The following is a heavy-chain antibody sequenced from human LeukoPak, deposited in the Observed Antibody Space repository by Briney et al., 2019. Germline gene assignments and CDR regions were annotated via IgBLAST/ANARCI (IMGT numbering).Heavy chain of an antibody. CDR2: IYHSGST. D-gene: IGHD2-2*02. J-gene: IGHJ4*02. CDR1: GGSISSGGYS. Sequence: SETLSLTCAVSGGSISSGGYSWSWIRQPPGKGLEWIGYIYHSGSTYYNPSLKSRVTISVDRSKNQFSLKLSSVTAADTAVYYCARVSCSSTSCNIIDYWGQGTLVTVSS. V-gene: IGHV4-30-2*01. CDR3: ARVSCSSTSCNIIDY.